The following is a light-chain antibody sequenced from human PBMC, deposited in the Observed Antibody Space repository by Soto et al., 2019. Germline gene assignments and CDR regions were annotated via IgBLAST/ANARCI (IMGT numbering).Light chain of an antibody. CDR1: QSVSSSY. Sequence: EIVLTQSPGTLSLSPGERATLSCRASQSVSSSYLAWYQQKPGQAHRLLIYGASSRATAIPGRFSGSGSGTDFTLTISRLVPEDVAVYYGQQYGCSLLLTFGGGTKVESK. J-gene: IGKJ4*01. CDR3: QQYGCSLLLT. CDR2: GAS. V-gene: IGKV3-20*01.